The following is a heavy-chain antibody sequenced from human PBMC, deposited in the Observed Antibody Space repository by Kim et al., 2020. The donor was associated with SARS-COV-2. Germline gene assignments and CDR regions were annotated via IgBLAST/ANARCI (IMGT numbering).Heavy chain of an antibody. J-gene: IGHJ4*02. D-gene: IGHD6-19*01. CDR1: GYTFINYV. CDR3: ARGSGWAFDY. Sequence: ASVKVSCKASGYTFINYVMHWVRQAPGQRLEWMGLISIGHDDTKYSQKFRGRVTITMDTTASTAYMELSSLRSEDTAVYYCARGSGWAFDYWGQGTLVTV. CDR2: ISIGHDDT. V-gene: IGHV1-3*04.